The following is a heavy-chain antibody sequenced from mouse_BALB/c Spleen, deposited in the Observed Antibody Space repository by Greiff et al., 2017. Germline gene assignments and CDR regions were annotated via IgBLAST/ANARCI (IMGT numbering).Heavy chain of an antibody. J-gene: IGHJ4*01. V-gene: IGHV5-9-4*01. CDR1: GFTFSSYA. Sequence: EVKLMESGGGLVKPGGSLKLSCAASGFTFSSYAMSWVRQSPEKRLEWVAEISSGGSYTYYPDTVTGRFTISRDNAKNTLYLEMSSLRSEDTAMYYCARDPHYRYLYAMDYWGQGTSVTVSS. CDR2: ISSGGSYT. D-gene: IGHD2-14*01. CDR3: ARDPHYRYLYAMDY.